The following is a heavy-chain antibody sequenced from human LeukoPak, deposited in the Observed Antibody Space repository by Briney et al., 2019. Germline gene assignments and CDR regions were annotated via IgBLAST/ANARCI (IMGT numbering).Heavy chain of an antibody. V-gene: IGHV1-2*02. Sequence: ASVKVSCKASGYTSTGYYMHWVRQAPGQGLEWMGWINPNSGGTNYAQKFQGRVTMTRDTSISTAYMELSRLRSDDTAVYYCARDGSSSWFYYYGMDVWGQGTTVTVSS. CDR2: INPNSGGT. CDR1: GYTSTGYY. CDR3: ARDGSSSWFYYYGMDV. J-gene: IGHJ6*02. D-gene: IGHD6-13*01.